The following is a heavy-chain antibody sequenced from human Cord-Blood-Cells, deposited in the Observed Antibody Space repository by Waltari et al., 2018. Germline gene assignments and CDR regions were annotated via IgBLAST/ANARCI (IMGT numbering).Heavy chain of an antibody. CDR1: GYTFTGYY. Sequence: QVQLVQSGAEVKKPGASVKVSCKASGYTFTGYYMHWGRQAPGQGLEWMGWINPTSGGTNYAQKFQGRVTMTRDTSISTAYMELSRLRSDDTAVYYCARGASGDWFDPWGQGTLVTVSS. CDR3: ARGASGDWFDP. CDR2: INPTSGGT. J-gene: IGHJ5*02. D-gene: IGHD7-27*01. V-gene: IGHV1-2*02.